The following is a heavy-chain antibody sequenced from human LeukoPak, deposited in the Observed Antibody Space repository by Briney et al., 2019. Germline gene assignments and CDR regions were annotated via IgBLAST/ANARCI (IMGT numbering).Heavy chain of an antibody. J-gene: IGHJ4*02. CDR1: GYTFSNFG. V-gene: IGHV1-18*01. Sequence: ASVRVSCKASGYTFSNFGINWVRQAPGQGLEWMGWISGNNDNPNYGQKFQGRFTVTTDSSTNTAYMELRNLRFDDTAVYYCARDGTSTDDYWGQGTLVTVSS. CDR3: ARDGTSTDDY. CDR2: ISGNNDNP. D-gene: IGHD2-2*01.